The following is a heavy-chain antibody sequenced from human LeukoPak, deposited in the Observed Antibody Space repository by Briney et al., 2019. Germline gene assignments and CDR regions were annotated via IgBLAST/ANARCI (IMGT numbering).Heavy chain of an antibody. J-gene: IGHJ4*02. V-gene: IGHV3-7*01. D-gene: IGHD2/OR15-2a*01. CDR1: GFTFSNNW. CDR3: ATRPLGLYPYYFDY. Sequence: GGSLRLSCAASGFTFSNNWMSWVRQAPGKGLEWVANIKQDGSEKYYVDSVKGRFTISRDNAKNSLFLQVNSLRAEDTAVYFCATRPLGLYPYYFDYWGQGILVIVSS. CDR2: IKQDGSEK.